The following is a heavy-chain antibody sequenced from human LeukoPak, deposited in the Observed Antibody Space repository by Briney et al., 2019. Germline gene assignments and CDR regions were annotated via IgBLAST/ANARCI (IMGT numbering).Heavy chain of an antibody. CDR3: ARKQVFDY. CDR2: IYYSGST. D-gene: IGHD6-13*01. Sequence: PSETLSLTCTVSGXSISGYYGSWIRQPPGKGQEWIGYIYYSGSTNYNPSLKSRVTISLDTSKNQFSLKLSSVTAADTAVYYCARKQVFDYWGQGTLVTVSS. CDR1: GXSISGYY. J-gene: IGHJ4*02. V-gene: IGHV4-59*01.